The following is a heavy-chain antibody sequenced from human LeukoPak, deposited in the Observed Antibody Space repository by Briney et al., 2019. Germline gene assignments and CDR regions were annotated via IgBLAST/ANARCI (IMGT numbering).Heavy chain of an antibody. CDR3: ARDGTGTYYYYSYMDV. Sequence: ASVKVSCKASGYIFAGYYMHWVRQAPGQGLEWMGWINPNSGATNYAQKFQGGVTLTRDTSISTAYLELSRLRSDDTAVYYCARDGTGTYYYYSYMDVWGKGTTVTVSS. CDR2: INPNSGAT. CDR1: GYIFAGYY. V-gene: IGHV1-2*02. D-gene: IGHD1-1*01. J-gene: IGHJ6*03.